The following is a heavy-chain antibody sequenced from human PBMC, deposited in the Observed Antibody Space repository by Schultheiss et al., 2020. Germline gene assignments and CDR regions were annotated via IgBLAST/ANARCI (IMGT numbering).Heavy chain of an antibody. V-gene: IGHV3-15*01. CDR1: GFTFSNAW. CDR3: TTDLRRWYYYDSSGLFDY. CDR2: IKSKTDGGTT. Sequence: GGSLRLSCAASGFTFSNAWMSWVRQAPGKGLEWVGRIKSKTDGGTTDYAAPVKGRFTISRDDSKNTLYLQMNSLKTEDTAVYYCTTDLRRWYYYDSSGLFDYWGQGTLVTGSS. J-gene: IGHJ4*02. D-gene: IGHD3-22*01.